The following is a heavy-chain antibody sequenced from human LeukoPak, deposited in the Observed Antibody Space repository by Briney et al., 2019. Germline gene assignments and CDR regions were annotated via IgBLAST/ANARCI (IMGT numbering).Heavy chain of an antibody. CDR1: GVSISSGGYY. CDR3: AGGRYDILTGYFRFDY. J-gene: IGHJ4*02. D-gene: IGHD3-9*01. V-gene: IGHV4-31*03. CDR2: VYYSGTT. Sequence: SQTLSLTCTVSGVSISSGGYYWNWIRQHPVKGLESIGHVYYSGTTYYNPSLKSRVPILKDTSQNQFSLKLHSVTVTDTAVYFCAGGRYDILTGYFRFDYWGQGTLVTVSS.